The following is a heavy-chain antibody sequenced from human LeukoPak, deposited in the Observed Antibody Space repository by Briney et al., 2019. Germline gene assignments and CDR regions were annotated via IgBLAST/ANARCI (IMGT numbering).Heavy chain of an antibody. CDR2: IYTSGST. D-gene: IGHD3-10*01. CDR1: GGSISSYY. J-gene: IGHJ5*02. V-gene: IGHV4-4*07. CDR3: AREGTSGGLNWLDP. Sequence: PSETLSLTCTVSGGSISSYYWSWIRQPAGKGLEWIGRIYTSGSTNYNPSLKSRVTMSVDTSKNQFSLRLSSVNAADTAVYSCAREGTSGGLNWLDPWGQGTLVTVSS.